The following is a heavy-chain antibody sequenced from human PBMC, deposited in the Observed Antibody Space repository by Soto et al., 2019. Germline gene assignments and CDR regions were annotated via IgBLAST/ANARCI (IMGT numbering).Heavy chain of an antibody. CDR2: IKQDGSVQ. J-gene: IGHJ4*02. CDR3: AREIPPAL. V-gene: IGHV3-7*03. Sequence: PGGSLRLSRAASGFIFSHYWVSWVRQAPGKGPEWVANIKQDGSVQYHVDSLKGRFTISRDISKNILFLQMNNLRDEDSAIYYCAREIPPALWGQGTLVTVSS. CDR1: GFIFSHYW.